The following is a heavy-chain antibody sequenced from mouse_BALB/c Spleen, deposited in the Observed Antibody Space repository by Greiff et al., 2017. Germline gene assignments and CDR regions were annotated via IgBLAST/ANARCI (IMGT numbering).Heavy chain of an antibody. CDR1: GFTFSSYG. CDR2: INSNGGST. J-gene: IGHJ3*01. Sequence: EVQGVESGGGLVQPGGSLKLSCAASGFTFSSYGMSWVRQTPDKRLELVATINSNGGSTYYPDSVKGRFTISRDNAKNTLYLQMSSLKSEDTAMYYCARYYGSTFAYWGQGTLVTVSA. CDR3: ARYYGSTFAY. D-gene: IGHD1-1*01. V-gene: IGHV5-6-3*01.